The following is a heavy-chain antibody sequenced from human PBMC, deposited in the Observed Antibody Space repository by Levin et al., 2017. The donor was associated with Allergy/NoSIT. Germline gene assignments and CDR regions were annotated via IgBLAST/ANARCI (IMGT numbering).Heavy chain of an antibody. V-gene: IGHV3-33*01. D-gene: IGHD6-19*01. J-gene: IGHJ6*03. CDR2: IWYDGSNK. Sequence: PGGSLRLSCAASGFTFSSYGMHWVRQAPGKGLEWVAVIWYDGSNKYYADSVKGRFTISRDNSKNTLYLQMNSLRAEDTAVYYCARDIAVAGRVGDRLPEFYMDVWGKGTTVTVSS. CDR3: ARDIAVAGRVGDRLPEFYMDV. CDR1: GFTFSSYG.